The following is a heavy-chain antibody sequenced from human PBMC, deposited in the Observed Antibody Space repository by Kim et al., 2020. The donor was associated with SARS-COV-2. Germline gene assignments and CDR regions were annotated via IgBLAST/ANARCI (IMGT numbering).Heavy chain of an antibody. D-gene: IGHD5-12*01. J-gene: IGHJ4*02. Sequence: GGSLRLSCAASGFTFSSYGMHWVRQAPGKGLEWVAVIWYDGSNKYYADSVKGRFTISRDNSKNTLYLQMNSLRAEDTAVYYCARDEHVEMATITHYWGQGTLVTVSS. V-gene: IGHV3-33*08. CDR1: GFTFSSYG. CDR3: ARDEHVEMATITHY. CDR2: IWYDGSNK.